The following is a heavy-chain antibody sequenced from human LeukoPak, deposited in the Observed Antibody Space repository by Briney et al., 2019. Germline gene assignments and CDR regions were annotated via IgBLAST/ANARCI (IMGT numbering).Heavy chain of an antibody. CDR2: ISSSSSYV. Sequence: PGESLRLSCAASGFTFSSYDLNWVRQAPGKGLEWVSSISSSSSYVYYADSVKGRFTISRDNAKNSLYLQMNSLRAEDTALYHCARAPPTTTAYGDYLARWDYFDYWGQGTLVTASS. D-gene: IGHD4-17*01. J-gene: IGHJ4*02. V-gene: IGHV3-21*04. CDR1: GFTFSSYD. CDR3: ARAPPTTTAYGDYLARWDYFDY.